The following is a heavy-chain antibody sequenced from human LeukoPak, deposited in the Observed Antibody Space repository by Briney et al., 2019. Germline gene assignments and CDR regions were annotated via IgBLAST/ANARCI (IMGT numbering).Heavy chain of an antibody. CDR1: GGSISSYY. J-gene: IGHJ5*02. Sequence: PSETLSLTCTVSGGSISSYYWTWVRQSAGKGLEWIGRINTSGSTNYNPSLRSRVTMSVNTSKNQFSLNLTSVTAADTAVYSCAREGGDPRWLDPWGQGTLVTVSS. CDR3: AREGGDPRWLDP. V-gene: IGHV4-4*07. D-gene: IGHD6-25*01. CDR2: INTSGST.